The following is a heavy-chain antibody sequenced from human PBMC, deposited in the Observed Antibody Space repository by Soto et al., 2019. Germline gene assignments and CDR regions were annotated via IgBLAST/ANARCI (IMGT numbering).Heavy chain of an antibody. CDR1: GFSFSSYA. CDR3: AKTRGAMIKAISVNGMDV. Sequence: EVQLLESGGGFIHPGGSLRLSCAASGFSFSSYAMNWVRQAPGKGLEWVSNISVSADSTFYAASVKGRFTISRDKSKSPLYLQINSLRAEETAVYYCAKTRGAMIKAISVNGMDVWAQGPTVTVS. D-gene: IGHD2-21*01. V-gene: IGHV3-23*01. CDR2: ISVSADST. J-gene: IGHJ6*02.